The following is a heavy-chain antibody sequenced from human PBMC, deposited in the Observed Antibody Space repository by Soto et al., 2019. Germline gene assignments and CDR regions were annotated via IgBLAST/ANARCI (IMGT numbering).Heavy chain of an antibody. CDR2: VHASGTT. CDR3: ARDRRDGYKRYFEF. D-gene: IGHD5-12*01. V-gene: IGHV4-61*03. J-gene: IGHJ4*02. Sequence: SETLSLTCTVSTISVRSGTYYWSWLRQPSGQGLEWIGYVHASGTTKYNPSLKGRAALSGDTSENHLSLTLNSVTSADTAVYFCARDRRDGYKRYFEFWGQGNQVTVSS. CDR1: TISVRSGTYY.